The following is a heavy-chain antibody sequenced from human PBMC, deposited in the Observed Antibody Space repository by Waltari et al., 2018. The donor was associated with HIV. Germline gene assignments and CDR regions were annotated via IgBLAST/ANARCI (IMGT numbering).Heavy chain of an antibody. Sequence: QVTLKESGPVVVKPTETLTLTCTVSGFSLSNVRMGVSWIRQPPGKALEWLAHIFYNDEESYTTSLKTRLTISKDIFKSQVVLTMTNMDPVDTATYFCARMGGGYDVSTGYNGFDYWGQGILVIVSS. CDR2: IFYNDEE. V-gene: IGHV2-26*01. D-gene: IGHD3-9*01. J-gene: IGHJ4*02. CDR1: GFSLSNVRMG. CDR3: ARMGGGYDVSTGYNGFDY.